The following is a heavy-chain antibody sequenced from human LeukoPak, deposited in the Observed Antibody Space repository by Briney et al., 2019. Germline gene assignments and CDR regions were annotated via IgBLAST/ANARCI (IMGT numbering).Heavy chain of an antibody. Sequence: GGSLRLSCAASGFTFSSYSMNWVRQAPGKGLEWVSSISSSSSYIYYADSVKGRFTISRDNSKNTLYLQMNSLRAEDTAVYYCAREVGATTLCAFDIWGQGTMVTVSS. V-gene: IGHV3-21*04. CDR2: ISSSSSYI. D-gene: IGHD1-26*01. J-gene: IGHJ3*02. CDR1: GFTFSSYS. CDR3: AREVGATTLCAFDI.